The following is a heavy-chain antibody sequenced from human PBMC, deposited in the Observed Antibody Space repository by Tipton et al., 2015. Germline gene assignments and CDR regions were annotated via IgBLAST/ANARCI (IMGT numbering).Heavy chain of an antibody. CDR2: IFYSGNT. CDR1: GGSISSANYY. J-gene: IGHJ3*01. Sequence: GLVKPSETLSLTCTVSGGSISSANYYWTWIRQTPGKGLEWIGYIFYSGNTFYNPSLRSRVTISQDTSKNQFSLKLNSVTVADTAVYYCARETYSAIVADAAGAFDVWGQGALVTVS. V-gene: IGHV4-30-4*01. CDR3: ARETYSAIVADAAGAFDV. D-gene: IGHD3-9*01.